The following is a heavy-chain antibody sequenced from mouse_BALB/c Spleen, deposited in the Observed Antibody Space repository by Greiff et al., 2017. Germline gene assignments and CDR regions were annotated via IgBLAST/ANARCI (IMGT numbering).Heavy chain of an antibody. CDR1: GFTFSSYA. J-gene: IGHJ4*01. V-gene: IGHV5-9-4*01. D-gene: IGHD2-4*01. Sequence: EVKLMESGGGLVKPGGSLKLSCAASGFTFSSYAMSWVRQSPEKRLEWVAEISSGGSYTYYPDTVTGRFTISRDNAKNTLYLEMSSLRSEDTAMYYCARTMITTGAMDYWGQGTSVTVSS. CDR3: ARTMITTGAMDY. CDR2: ISSGGSYT.